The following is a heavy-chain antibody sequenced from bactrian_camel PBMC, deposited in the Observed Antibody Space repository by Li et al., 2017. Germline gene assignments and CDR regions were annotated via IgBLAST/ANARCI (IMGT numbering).Heavy chain of an antibody. CDR2: INTGGSST. CDR1: GFVFRSHV. D-gene: IGHD4*01. Sequence: VQLVESGGGLVQPGGSLRLSCAASGFVFRSHVMTWVRQAPGKGLEWVSRINTGGSSTYYANSVKGRFTISRDTAKNTVYLQMDSLKPEDTALYFCVTSVKTMDDTWGQGTQVTVS. V-gene: IGHV3S40*01. CDR3: VTSVKTMDDT. J-gene: IGHJ6*01.